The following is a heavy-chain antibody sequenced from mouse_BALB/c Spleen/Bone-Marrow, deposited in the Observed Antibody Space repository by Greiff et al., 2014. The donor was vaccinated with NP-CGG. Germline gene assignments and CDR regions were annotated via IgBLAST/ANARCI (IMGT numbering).Heavy chain of an antibody. CDR1: GFSLSRYS. J-gene: IGHJ2*01. D-gene: IGHD2-10*02. CDR2: IWGGGST. Sequence: VQVEESGPGLVAPSQSLSITCTVSGFSLSRYSVPWVRQPPGKGLEWLGMIWGGGSTDYNSALKSRLSISKDNSKSQVFLKMNSLQTDDTAMYYCARLYGNYGGYFDYWGQGTTLTVSS. V-gene: IGHV2-6-4*01. CDR3: ARLYGNYGGYFDY.